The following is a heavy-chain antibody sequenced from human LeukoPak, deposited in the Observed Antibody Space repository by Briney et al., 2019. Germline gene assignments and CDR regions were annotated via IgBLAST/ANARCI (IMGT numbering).Heavy chain of an antibody. CDR3: VRDIWTSGNKYFDY. CDR1: GFTLSTYG. J-gene: IGHJ4*02. CDR2: TWNDGKKA. V-gene: IGHV3-33*01. D-gene: IGHD3/OR15-3a*01. Sequence: PGMSPRLSCAPAGFTLSTYGVHWIRQAPGEGLEWVSPTWNDGKKAEYADSVKGRFTIFRDNSKNTVYLQINSLRAENTAVYYCVRDIWTSGNKYFDYWGQGTLVTVSS.